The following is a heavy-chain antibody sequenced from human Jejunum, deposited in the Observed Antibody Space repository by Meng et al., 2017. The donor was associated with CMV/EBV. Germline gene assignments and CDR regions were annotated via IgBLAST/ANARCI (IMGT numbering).Heavy chain of an antibody. CDR1: GFTFSSHW. Sequence: SGFTFSSHWMHWVRQVPGKGLVWVSCIPSAGGSARYADSVKGRFTISRDNAENTVYLQMDSLRVEDTAVYYCASAPSGLGFSGATSWGQGTLVTVSS. J-gene: IGHJ1*01. D-gene: IGHD5-12*01. CDR3: ASAPSGLGFSGATS. V-gene: IGHV3-74*01. CDR2: IPSAGGSA.